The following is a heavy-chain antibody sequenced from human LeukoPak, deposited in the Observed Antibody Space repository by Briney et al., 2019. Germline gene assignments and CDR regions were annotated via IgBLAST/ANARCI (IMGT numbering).Heavy chain of an antibody. CDR1: GFTFAGCA. V-gene: IGHV3-23*01. D-gene: IGHD6-19*01. CDR2: FGRSGAGT. J-gene: IGHJ4*02. Sequence: SGGSLRLSCAASGFTFAGCAMSWVRQAPGKGLEWVSTFGRSGAGTFYADSVKDRFTISRDNSKNTLYLQMNSLRAEDTAVYYCAKRDSSGSNYFAYWGQGALVTVSS. CDR3: AKRDSSGSNYFAY.